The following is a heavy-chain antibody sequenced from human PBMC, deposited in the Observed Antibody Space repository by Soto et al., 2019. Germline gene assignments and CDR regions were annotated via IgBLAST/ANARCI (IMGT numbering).Heavy chain of an antibody. CDR3: ARASFHIYANLHGPFYY. CDR1: GFTFNRHP. J-gene: IGHJ4*02. CDR2: ISHDGNNK. D-gene: IGHD2-8*01. Sequence: GGSLRLSCAASGFTFNRHPLHWVRQAPGKGLEWVAVISHDGNNKYYADSVKGRFTISRDNSMNMLYLQMHGLRTEDTAIFYCARASFHIYANLHGPFYYWGQGSLVTVSA. V-gene: IGHV3-30-3*01.